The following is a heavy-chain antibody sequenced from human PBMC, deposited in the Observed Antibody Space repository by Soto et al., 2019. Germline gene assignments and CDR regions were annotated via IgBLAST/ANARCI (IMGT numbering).Heavy chain of an antibody. Sequence: GGSLRLSCTASGFTFSSYAMSWVRQAPGKGLEWVSAISGSGGSTYYADSVKGRFTISRDNSKNTLYLQMNSLRAEDTAVYYCAKALKPYSSSWYDDYWGQGTLVTVSS. CDR1: GFTFSSYA. D-gene: IGHD6-13*01. CDR2: ISGSGGST. V-gene: IGHV3-23*01. J-gene: IGHJ4*02. CDR3: AKALKPYSSSWYDDY.